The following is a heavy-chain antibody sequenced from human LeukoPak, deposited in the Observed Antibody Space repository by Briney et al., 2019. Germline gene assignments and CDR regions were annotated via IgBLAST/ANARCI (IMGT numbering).Heavy chain of an antibody. D-gene: IGHD3-10*01. CDR2: INPSNGDT. J-gene: IGHJ4*02. Sequence: ASVKVSCKASGYIFTGYYMHWVRQAPGQGLEWMGRINPSNGDTNYARKFQGRVTMTRDTSISTAYMVLSRLRSDDTAVYYCASELLNRENFDYWGQGTLVTVSS. CDR1: GYIFTGYY. CDR3: ASELLNRENFDY. V-gene: IGHV1-2*02.